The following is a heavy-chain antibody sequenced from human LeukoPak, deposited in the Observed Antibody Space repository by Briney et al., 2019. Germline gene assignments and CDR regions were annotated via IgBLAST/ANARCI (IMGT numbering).Heavy chain of an antibody. Sequence: GGSLRLSCAASGFTFSSYWMSWVRQAPGKGLEWVANIKQDGSEKYYVDSVKGRFTISRDNAKNSLYLQMNSLRAEDTAVYYCARGGSSEVVVVPAAIESWGQGTLVTVSS. CDR3: ARGGSSEVVVVPAAIES. D-gene: IGHD2-2*01. CDR1: GFTFSSYW. V-gene: IGHV3-7*01. CDR2: IKQDGSEK. J-gene: IGHJ4*02.